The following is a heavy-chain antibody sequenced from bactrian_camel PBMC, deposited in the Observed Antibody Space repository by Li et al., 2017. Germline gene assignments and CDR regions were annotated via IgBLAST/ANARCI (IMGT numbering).Heavy chain of an antibody. Sequence: HVQLVESGGGSVQAGGSLRLACTHSGYYSSYCLGWFRQAPGKEREGVAAIGDDGSTTYADSVKGRFIISRNRNENTLTLQMSNLKPEDSAVYVCAAEEGPAHDGGCNGGVGYRGQGTQVTVS. CDR3: AAEEGPAHDGGCNGGVGY. D-gene: IGHD3*01. CDR2: IGDDGST. CDR1: GYYSSYC. J-gene: IGHJ4*01. V-gene: IGHV3S53*01.